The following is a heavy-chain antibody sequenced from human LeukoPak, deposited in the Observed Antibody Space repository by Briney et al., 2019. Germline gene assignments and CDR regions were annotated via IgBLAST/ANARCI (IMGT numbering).Heavy chain of an antibody. V-gene: IGHV3-21*01. CDR2: ISSSSSYI. CDR3: ARADVLRFLEWAFDI. Sequence: GGSLRLSCAASGFTFSSYSMNWVRQAPGKGLEWVSSISSSSSYIYYADSVKGRFTISRDNAKNSLYLQMNSLRAEDTAVYYCARADVLRFLEWAFDIWGQGTMVTVSS. CDR1: GFTFSSYS. J-gene: IGHJ3*02. D-gene: IGHD3-3*01.